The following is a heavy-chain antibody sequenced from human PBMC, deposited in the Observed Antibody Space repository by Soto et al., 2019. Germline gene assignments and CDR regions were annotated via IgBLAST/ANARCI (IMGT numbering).Heavy chain of an antibody. CDR3: AKVNEAYCGGDCYSPYFDY. CDR1: GFTFISYA. Sequence: GSLRLSCAASGFTFISYAMSWVRQAPGKGLEWVSAISGSGGSTYYADSVKGRFTISRDNSKNTLYLQMNSLRAEDTAVYYCAKVNEAYCGGDCYSPYFDYWGQGTLVTVSS. V-gene: IGHV3-23*01. D-gene: IGHD2-21*02. J-gene: IGHJ4*02. CDR2: ISGSGGST.